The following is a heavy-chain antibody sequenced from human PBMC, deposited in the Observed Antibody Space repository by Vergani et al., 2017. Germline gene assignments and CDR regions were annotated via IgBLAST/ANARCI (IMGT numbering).Heavy chain of an antibody. Sequence: EVQLVESGGGLVQPGGSLRLSCAASGFTFSSYWMSWVRQAPGKGLEWVANIKQDGSEKYYVDYVKGRFTISRDNAKNSLYLQMNSLRAEDTAVYYCARAKGSSGWYVHYYYYMDVWGKGTTVTVSS. V-gene: IGHV3-7*04. J-gene: IGHJ6*03. D-gene: IGHD6-19*01. CDR1: GFTFSSYW. CDR2: IKQDGSEK. CDR3: ARAKGSSGWYVHYYYYMDV.